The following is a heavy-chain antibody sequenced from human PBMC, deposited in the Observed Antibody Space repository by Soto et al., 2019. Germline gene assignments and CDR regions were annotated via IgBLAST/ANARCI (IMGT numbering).Heavy chain of an antibody. Sequence: QVQLVQSGAEVKKPGASVKVSCKASGYIFTAYSMHWVRQAPGQGLEWMGVVNPSGGSTNYAQRFQGRINMTRDTSTSTVYMDLKFLTSEDTAVYYCAREENCSDGVCYSEYFQRWGQGTLVTVSS. CDR3: AREENCSDGVCYSEYFQR. V-gene: IGHV1-46*01. CDR2: VNPSGGST. J-gene: IGHJ1*01. CDR1: GYIFTAYS. D-gene: IGHD2-15*01.